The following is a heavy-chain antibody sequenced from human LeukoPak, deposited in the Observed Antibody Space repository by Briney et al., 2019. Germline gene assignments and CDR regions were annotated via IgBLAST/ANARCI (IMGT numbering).Heavy chain of an antibody. J-gene: IGHJ4*02. V-gene: IGHV3-7*03. Sequence: GGSLRLSCAASEFTFSSYWMSWVRQAPGKGLEWVANIKQDGSEKYYVDSVKGRFTISRDNAKNSLYLQMNSLRAEDTAVYYCARPLRLGAAIGGGYFDYWGQGTLVTVSS. D-gene: IGHD2-2*01. CDR2: IKQDGSEK. CDR3: ARPLRLGAAIGGGYFDY. CDR1: EFTFSSYW.